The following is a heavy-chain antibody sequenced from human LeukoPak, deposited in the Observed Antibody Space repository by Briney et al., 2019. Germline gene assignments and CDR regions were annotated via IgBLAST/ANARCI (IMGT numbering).Heavy chain of an antibody. D-gene: IGHD2-2*01. CDR2: IYYSGST. J-gene: IGHJ4*02. Sequence: SETLSLTCTVSGGSISSSSYYWGWLRQPPGKGLEWIGSIYYSGSTYYNPSLKSRVTISVDTSKNQFSLKLSSVTAADTAVYYCARLYIVVVPANNYFDYWGQGTLVTVSS. CDR3: ARLYIVVVPANNYFDY. V-gene: IGHV4-39*01. CDR1: GGSISSSSYY.